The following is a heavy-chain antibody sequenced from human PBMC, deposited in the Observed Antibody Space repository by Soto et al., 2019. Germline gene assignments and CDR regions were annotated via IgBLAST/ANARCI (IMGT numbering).Heavy chain of an antibody. CDR2: IVVGSGNT. CDR1: GFTFTSSA. Sequence: ASVKVSCKASGFTFTSSAVQWVRQARGQRLELIGWIVVGSGNTNYAQKFQERVTITRDMSTSTAYMELSSLRSEDTAVYYCTAAERFYDFWTLDYWGQGTMVTVSS. D-gene: IGHD3-3*01. CDR3: TAAERFYDFWTLDY. J-gene: IGHJ4*02. V-gene: IGHV1-58*01.